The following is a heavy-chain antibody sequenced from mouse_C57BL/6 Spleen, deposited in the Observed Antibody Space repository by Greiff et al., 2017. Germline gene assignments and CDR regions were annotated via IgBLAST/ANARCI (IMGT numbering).Heavy chain of an antibody. J-gene: IGHJ1*03. CDR1: GYTFTSYW. D-gene: IGHD1-1*01. CDR3: AREFRNYYDSSYHWYFDD. V-gene: IGHV1-72*01. Sequence: VQLQQSGAELVKPGASVKLSCKASGYTFTSYWMHWVKQRPGRGLEWIGRIVPNSGGTKYNEKFKGKATLTVDKSSSTAYMLLSSLTSEDSAVDYCAREFRNYYDSSYHWYFDDWGTGTTVTVSS. CDR2: IVPNSGGT.